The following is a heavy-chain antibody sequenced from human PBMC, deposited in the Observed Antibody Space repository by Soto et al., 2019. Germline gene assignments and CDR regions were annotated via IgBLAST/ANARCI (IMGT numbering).Heavy chain of an antibody. CDR1: GDSVSSNSAA. V-gene: IGHV6-1*01. D-gene: IGHD2-2*01. J-gene: IGHJ6*02. CDR2: TCYRSKWYN. CDR3: AIAGDSTPYSYIGTHA. Sequence: SQTLSLTCAISGDSVSSNSAAWNWIRQSPSRGLEWLGRTCYRSKWYNDYAVSVKSRITINPDTSKNQFSLQLNSVTPEDTAVYYCAIAGDSTPYSYIGTHAWGHAPPVTV.